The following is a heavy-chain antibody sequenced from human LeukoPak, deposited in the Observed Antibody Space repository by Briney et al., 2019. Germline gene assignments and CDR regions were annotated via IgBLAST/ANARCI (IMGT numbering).Heavy chain of an antibody. D-gene: IGHD6-19*01. CDR3: ARDRSGWSVLYYFDY. CDR1: GFTFSSYW. V-gene: IGHV3-7*01. CDR2: IKQDGSEK. Sequence: GGSLRLSCAASGFTFSSYWMSWVRQAPGKGLEWVANIKQDGSEKYYVDSVKGRFTISRDNAKNSLYLQMNSLRAEDTAVYYCARDRSGWSVLYYFDYWGQGTLVTVSS. J-gene: IGHJ4*02.